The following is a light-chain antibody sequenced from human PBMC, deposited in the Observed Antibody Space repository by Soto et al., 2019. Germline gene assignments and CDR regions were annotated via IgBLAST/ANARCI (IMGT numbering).Light chain of an antibody. CDR3: QSYDSSLSAYV. CDR2: GNI. CDR1: NSNFGAGYD. V-gene: IGLV1-40*01. Sequence: QSVLTQPPSVSGAPGQRVTISCTGSNSNFGAGYDLHWYQQLPGTAPKLLLYGNINRPSGVPDRFSGSKSGTSASLAITGLQAEDEADYYCQSYDSSLSAYVFGTGTKVTVL. J-gene: IGLJ1*01.